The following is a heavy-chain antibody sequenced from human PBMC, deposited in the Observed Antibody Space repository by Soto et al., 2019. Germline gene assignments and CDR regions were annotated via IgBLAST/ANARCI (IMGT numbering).Heavy chain of an antibody. CDR2: IYPGDSQT. Sequence: PXESLKISRKGSGYSFTDYWLAWVRQMPGKGLDWMGIIYPGDSQTRYSPSFQGRVTISADKSITTAYLQWSSLKASDTAMYYCESHTYYYGMGVWGQGTTVTVSS. CDR1: GYSFTDYW. J-gene: IGHJ6*02. CDR3: ESHTYYYGMGV. V-gene: IGHV5-51*01.